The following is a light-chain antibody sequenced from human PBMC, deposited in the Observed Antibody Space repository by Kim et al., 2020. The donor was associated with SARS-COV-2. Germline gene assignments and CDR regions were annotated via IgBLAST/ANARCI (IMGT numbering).Light chain of an antibody. CDR3: QLWDSSNDHYV. CDR1: NIGSES. CDR2: YDS. Sequence: SYELTQPPSVSVAPGKTARITCGGDNIGSESVTWYQQKPGQAPVLLIYYDSDRPSGIPERFSGSNSGNTATLTISRVEVGDEADYYCQLWDSSNDHYVFGSGTKVTVL. J-gene: IGLJ1*01. V-gene: IGLV3-21*04.